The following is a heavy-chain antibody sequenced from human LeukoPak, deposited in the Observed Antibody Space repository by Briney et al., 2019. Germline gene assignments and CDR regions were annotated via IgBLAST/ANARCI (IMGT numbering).Heavy chain of an antibody. CDR1: GGSISSGGYS. CDR3: ASYSSRKYNDAFDI. CDR2: IYHSGTT. Sequence: TSDTLSLTCAVSGGSISSGGYSWNWIRQPPGKGLERTGHIYHSGTTYYNPSLKSRVTISADRSQNKVSLRLTSVTAADTAVYYCASYSSRKYNDAFDIWGQGTMVTVSS. J-gene: IGHJ3*02. V-gene: IGHV4-30-2*01. D-gene: IGHD6-19*01.